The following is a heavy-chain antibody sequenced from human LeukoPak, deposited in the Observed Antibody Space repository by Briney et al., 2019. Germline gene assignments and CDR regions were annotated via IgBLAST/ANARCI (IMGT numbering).Heavy chain of an antibody. CDR1: GGTFSSYA. CDR2: IIPIFGTA. V-gene: IGHV1-69*05. CDR3: ASPAFWSGYYLDP. D-gene: IGHD3-3*01. Sequence: SVKVSCKASGGTFSSYAISWVRQAPGQGLEWMGGIIPIFGTANYAQKFQGRVTITTDESTSTAYMELSSLRSEDTAVYYRASPAFWSGYYLDPWGQGTLVTVSS. J-gene: IGHJ5*02.